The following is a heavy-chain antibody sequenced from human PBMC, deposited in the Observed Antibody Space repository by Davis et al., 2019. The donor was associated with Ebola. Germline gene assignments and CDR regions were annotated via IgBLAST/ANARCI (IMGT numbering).Heavy chain of an antibody. CDR1: GFTVSSNY. Sequence: PGGSLRLSCAASGFTVSSNYMSWVRQAPGKGLEWVSVIYSDGSTYHADSVKGRFTISRDNAKNSLYLQMNSLRAEDTALYYCAKDMYSKGSYYYYYYGMDVWGQGTTVTVSS. D-gene: IGHD4-11*01. CDR3: AKDMYSKGSYYYYYYGMDV. CDR2: IYSDGST. V-gene: IGHV3-53*05. J-gene: IGHJ6*02.